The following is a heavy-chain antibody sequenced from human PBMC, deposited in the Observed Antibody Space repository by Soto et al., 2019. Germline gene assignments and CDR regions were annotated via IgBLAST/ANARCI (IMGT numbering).Heavy chain of an antibody. CDR3: AKSRVTTSRMTSFDY. CDR2: ISASRGST. CDR1: GFTFNTYA. J-gene: IGHJ4*02. Sequence: PGGSLRLSCAASGFTFNTYAMSWVRQAPGKGLEWVSVISASRGSTYYGDSVKGRFTISRDNSKNTLYLEMNSLRAEDTALYYCAKSRVTTSRMTSFDYWGQGTLVTVSS. D-gene: IGHD4-17*01. V-gene: IGHV3-23*01.